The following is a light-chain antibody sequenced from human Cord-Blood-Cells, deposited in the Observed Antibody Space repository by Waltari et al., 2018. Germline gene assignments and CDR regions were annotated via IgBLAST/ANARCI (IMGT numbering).Light chain of an antibody. CDR1: QCVLYRSNNKNY. CDR2: WAS. CDR3: QQYYSTPYT. Sequence: DIVMTQSPDSLAVSLGERATINCKSSQCVLYRSNNKNYLAWYQQKPGQHPKLLIYWASTRESGVPDRFSDSGSGTDFTLTISSLQAEDVAVYYCQQYYSTPYTFGQGTKLEIK. J-gene: IGKJ2*01. V-gene: IGKV4-1*01.